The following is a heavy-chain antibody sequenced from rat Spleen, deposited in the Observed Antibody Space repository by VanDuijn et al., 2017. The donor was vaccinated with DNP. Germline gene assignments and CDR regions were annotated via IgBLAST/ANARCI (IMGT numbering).Heavy chain of an antibody. CDR3: ARLSDY. J-gene: IGHJ2*01. V-gene: IGHV5-7*01. CDR2: ISYEGSST. CDR1: GLTFSDHN. Sequence: EVQLVESGGGLVQPGRSLKLSCAVSGLTFSDHNMAWVRQTPKKGLEWVASISYEGSSTYYGDSVKGRFTISRDNAKSTLYLQMDSLRSEDTATYYCARLSDYWGQGVMVTVSS.